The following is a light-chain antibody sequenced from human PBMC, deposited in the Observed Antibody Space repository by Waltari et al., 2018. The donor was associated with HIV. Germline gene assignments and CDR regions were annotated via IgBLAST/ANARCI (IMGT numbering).Light chain of an antibody. V-gene: IGLV7-46*01. J-gene: IGLJ3*02. Sequence: QAVVTQEPSLTVSPGDTVTLTCGSSTGAVTSGHYPYWFQQKPGQAPTTVSYDTKNKPSWTPARCSGSLVGDKAALTLSGAQPEDEADYYCLLSYSGGPWVFGGGTKLTVL. CDR2: DTK. CDR1: TGAVTSGHY. CDR3: LLSYSGGPWV.